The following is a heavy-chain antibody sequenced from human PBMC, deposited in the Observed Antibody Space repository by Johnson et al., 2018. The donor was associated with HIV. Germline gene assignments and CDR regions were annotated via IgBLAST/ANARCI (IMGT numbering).Heavy chain of an antibody. J-gene: IGHJ3*02. Sequence: VQLVESGGGVVQPGRSLRLSCEGAGFTFSRYGMQWVRQAQGKGLEWVSVIYSGGSTYYADSVKGRFTISRDDSKNTLYLQMNSLRVEDTALYYWVREPHSSGWVDAFDIWSQVTMVTVSS. CDR2: IYSGGST. CDR1: GFTFSRYG. CDR3: VREPHSSGWVDAFDI. V-gene: IGHV3-66*01. D-gene: IGHD6-19*01.